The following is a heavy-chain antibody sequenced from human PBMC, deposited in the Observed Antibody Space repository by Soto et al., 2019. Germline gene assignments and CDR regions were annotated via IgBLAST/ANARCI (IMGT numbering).Heavy chain of an antibody. CDR2: IYYSGST. CDR3: ARPPLGGSDAFDI. D-gene: IGHD1-26*01. V-gene: IGHV4-39*01. Sequence: QLQLQESGPGLVKPSETLSLTCTVSGGSISSSSYYWGWIRQPPGKGLEWIGSIYYSGSTYYNPSLKRRVTLAVDTSKNQFSLKLRSVTAADTAVYYCARPPLGGSDAFDIWGQGTMVTVSS. J-gene: IGHJ3*02. CDR1: GGSISSSSYY.